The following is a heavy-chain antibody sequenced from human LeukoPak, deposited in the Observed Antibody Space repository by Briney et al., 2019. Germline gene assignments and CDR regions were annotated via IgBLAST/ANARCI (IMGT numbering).Heavy chain of an antibody. CDR1: GFTFSSYG. D-gene: IGHD1-26*01. V-gene: IGHV3-30*03. CDR3: AREFPRTVGADY. CDR2: ISYDGSNK. J-gene: IGHJ4*02. Sequence: PGRSLRLSCAASGFTFSSYGMHWVRQAPGKGLEWVAVISYDGSNKYYADSVKGRFTISRDNSKNTLYLQMNSLRSEDTAVYYCAREFPRTVGADYWGQGTLVTVSS.